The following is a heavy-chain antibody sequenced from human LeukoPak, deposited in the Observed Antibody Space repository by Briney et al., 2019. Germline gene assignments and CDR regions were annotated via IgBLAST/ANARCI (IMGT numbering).Heavy chain of an antibody. D-gene: IGHD3-10*01. Sequence: SETLSLTCTVSGGTISSYYWSWIRQPAGKGLEWIGRIYTSGSTNYNPSLKSRVTMSVDPSKNQFSLKLSSVTAADTAVYYCARGGQYGSGSYYTYYYYGMDVWGQGTTVTVSS. CDR2: IYTSGST. CDR1: GGTISSYY. V-gene: IGHV4-4*07. J-gene: IGHJ6*02. CDR3: ARGGQYGSGSYYTYYYYGMDV.